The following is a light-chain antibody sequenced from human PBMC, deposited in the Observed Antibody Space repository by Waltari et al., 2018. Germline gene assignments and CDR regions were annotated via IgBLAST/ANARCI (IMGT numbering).Light chain of an antibody. J-gene: IGKJ1*01. V-gene: IGKV4-1*01. Sequence: DIVMTQSPDSLAVSLGERATINCKSSQSVLYSSNNKNYLAWYQQKPGQPPKLLIYWATTRESRVPDRFRCSGSGTDFTLTISNPPAEDVAGYYCQQYYSTPWTFGQGTKVEIK. CDR1: QSVLYSSNNKNY. CDR3: QQYYSTPWT. CDR2: WAT.